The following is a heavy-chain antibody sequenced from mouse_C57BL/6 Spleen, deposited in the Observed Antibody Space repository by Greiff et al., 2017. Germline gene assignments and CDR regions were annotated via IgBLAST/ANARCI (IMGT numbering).Heavy chain of an antibody. J-gene: IGHJ3*01. V-gene: IGHV1-52*01. CDR3: ARAGYYGSSYLCSY. Sequence: QVQLQQPGAELVRPGSSVKLSCKASGYTFTSYWMHWVKQRPIQGLEWIGNIDPSDSETHYNQKFKDKATLTVDKSSSTAYMRLSRLTSEDSAVYYCARAGYYGSSYLCSYAGQETLVSVSA. D-gene: IGHD1-1*01. CDR2: IDPSDSET. CDR1: GYTFTSYW.